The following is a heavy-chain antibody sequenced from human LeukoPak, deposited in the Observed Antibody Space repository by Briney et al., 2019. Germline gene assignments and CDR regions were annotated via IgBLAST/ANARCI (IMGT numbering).Heavy chain of an antibody. CDR1: GYTFTSYG. V-gene: IGHV1-8*03. J-gene: IGHJ4*02. D-gene: IGHD4-17*01. CDR3: ARSATVTTFSHNDY. CDR2: MNPNSGNT. Sequence: ASVKVSCKASGYTFTSYGISWVRQAPGQGLEWMGWMNPNSGNTGYAQKFQGRVTITRNTSISTAYMELSSLRSEDTAVYYCARSATVTTFSHNDYWGQGTLVTVSS.